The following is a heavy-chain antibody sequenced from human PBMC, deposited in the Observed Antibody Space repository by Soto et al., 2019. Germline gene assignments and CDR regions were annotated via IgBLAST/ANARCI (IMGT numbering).Heavy chain of an antibody. J-gene: IGHJ4*02. CDR3: ARTYDSNGYANEFES. CDR2: IYDNGIT. CDR1: GRSITSYY. D-gene: IGHD3-22*01. Sequence: PSETLSLTCSVSGRSITSYYWSLVRQPPGKGLEWIGYIYDNGITSQNPSLKSRVTMSAATSQNQFSLKLTSVTGAHTAVYYCARTYDSNGYANEFESWGQGILVTVSS. V-gene: IGHV4-59*12.